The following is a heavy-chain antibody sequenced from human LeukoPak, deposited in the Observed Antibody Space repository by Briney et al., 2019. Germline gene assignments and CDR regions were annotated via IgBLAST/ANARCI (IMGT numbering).Heavy chain of an antibody. Sequence: SVKVSCKTSGGTFNNSAISWVRQAPGQGLEWLGGIMPLFGTAGYAQKFQGRVTITKDESTRTVYLELTSLASDDTAVYYCARDVHGDYGSGWFDPWGQGTLVSVSS. V-gene: IGHV1-69*05. J-gene: IGHJ5*02. CDR3: ARDVHGDYGSGWFDP. CDR1: GGTFNNSA. CDR2: IMPLFGTA. D-gene: IGHD4-17*01.